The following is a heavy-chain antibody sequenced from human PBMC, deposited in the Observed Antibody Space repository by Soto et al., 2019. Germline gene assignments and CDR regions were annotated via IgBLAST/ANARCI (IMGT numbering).Heavy chain of an antibody. D-gene: IGHD1-26*01. CDR1: GYSFAGYW. CDR2: IYPGDSDT. CDR3: ARSSGQLPPLQYPKGLYTQYYFDY. Sequence: PGESQRISYKGSGYSFAGYWVGWVRQMPGKGLEWMGIIYPGDSDTRYSPSFQGQVTISADKSISTAYLQWSSLKASDTAMYCCARSSGQLPPLQYPKGLYTQYYFDYWGQGTLVTVSS. J-gene: IGHJ4*02. V-gene: IGHV5-51*01.